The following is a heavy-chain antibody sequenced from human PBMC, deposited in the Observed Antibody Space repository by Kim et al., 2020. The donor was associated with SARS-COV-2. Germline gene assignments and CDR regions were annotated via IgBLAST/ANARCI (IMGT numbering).Heavy chain of an antibody. J-gene: IGHJ6*02. CDR3: ARDRHEGAYCSGGSCYELGLLYYGMAV. D-gene: IGHD2-15*01. V-gene: IGHV3-21*01. CDR1: GFTFSGYS. CDR2: ISSSSSYI. Sequence: GGSLRLSCAASGFTFSGYSMNWVRQAPGKGLEWVSFISSSSSYIYYADSVKGRFTISRDNAKNSLYLQMNSLRAEDTAVYYCARDRHEGAYCSGGSCYELGLLYYGMAVWGQGTTVTVSS.